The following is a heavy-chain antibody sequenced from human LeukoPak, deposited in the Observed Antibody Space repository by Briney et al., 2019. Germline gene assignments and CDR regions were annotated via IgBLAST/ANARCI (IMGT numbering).Heavy chain of an antibody. CDR2: VTSSSRTI. Sequence: GGSLRLSCAASGFTFSSYSMNWVRQAPGKGPEWIAYVTSSSRTIYYADSVKGRFTISRDNAKSSLYLQLDSLRAEVTAVYYCTKDVGSSGWYPYYYYMDVWGKGTTVTVSS. CDR3: TKDVGSSGWYPYYYYMDV. CDR1: GFTFSSYS. D-gene: IGHD6-19*01. J-gene: IGHJ6*03. V-gene: IGHV3-48*01.